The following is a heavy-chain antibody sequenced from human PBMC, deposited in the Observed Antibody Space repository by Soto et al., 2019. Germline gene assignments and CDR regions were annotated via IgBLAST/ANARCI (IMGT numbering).Heavy chain of an antibody. CDR1: GYTFITYG. Sequence: QVQLVQSGAEVKKPGASVKVSCKASGYTFITYGVSWVRQAPGQALDWLGWISTYNGNTRYAERLQGRVTMTTDTITNTGYMELRNLRSDVTAVYYCARGPTDYYDNSANYFLDYWGQGTLVTVSS. D-gene: IGHD3-22*01. CDR2: ISTYNGNT. CDR3: ARGPTDYYDNSANYFLDY. V-gene: IGHV1-18*01. J-gene: IGHJ4*02.